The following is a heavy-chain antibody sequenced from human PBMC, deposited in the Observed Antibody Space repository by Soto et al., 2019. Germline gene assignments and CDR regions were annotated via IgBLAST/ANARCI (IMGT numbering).Heavy chain of an antibody. CDR2: ISGQGGTT. CDR3: XKENXYXXXESNWFDA. CDR1: GFSFSSSA. J-gene: IGHJ5*02. V-gene: IGHV3-23*01. Sequence: EVILLESGGHLVAPGEXLRLSXVASGFSFSSSALTWVRXAPGXXXEXVADISGQGGTTYYADSVKGRFIISRDNSKNTLSLQMTSLRVEDTAVYYCXKENXYXXXESNWFDAWGPGTLVSVSS.